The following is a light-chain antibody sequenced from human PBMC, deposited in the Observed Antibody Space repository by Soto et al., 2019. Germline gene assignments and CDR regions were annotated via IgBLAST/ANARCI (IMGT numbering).Light chain of an antibody. CDR2: LERSGSY. CDR3: ETWDSNTWV. J-gene: IGLJ3*02. Sequence: QPVLTQSSSASASLGSSVKLTCTLSSGHSTYIIAWHQQQPGKAPRYLVKLERSGSYNKGTGVPDRFSGSSSGADRYLTISNLQFEDEADYYCETWDSNTWVFGGGTKVTVL. V-gene: IGLV4-60*02. CDR1: SGHSTYI.